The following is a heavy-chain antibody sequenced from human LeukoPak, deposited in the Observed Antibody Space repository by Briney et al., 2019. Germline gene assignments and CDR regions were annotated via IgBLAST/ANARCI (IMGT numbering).Heavy chain of an antibody. CDR3: ALIRGYYYDSSGLDY. CDR1: GGTFSSYA. J-gene: IGHJ4*02. D-gene: IGHD3-22*01. Sequence: SVKVSCKASGGTFSSYAISWVRQAPGQGLEWMGGIIPIFGTANYAQKFQGRVTITADESTSTAYMELSSLRSEDTAVYYCALIRGYYYDSSGLDYWGQGTLVTVSS. CDR2: IIPIFGTA. V-gene: IGHV1-69*13.